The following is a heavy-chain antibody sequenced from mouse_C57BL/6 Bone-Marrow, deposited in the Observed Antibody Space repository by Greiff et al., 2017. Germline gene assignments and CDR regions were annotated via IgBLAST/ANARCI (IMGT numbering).Heavy chain of an antibody. CDR3: ARRRYYYGSSFWFAY. Sequence: EVKLMESGPELVKPGASVKMSCKASGYTFTSYVMHWVKQKPGQGLEWIGYIYPYNDGTKYNEKFKGKATLTSDKSSSTAYMELSSLTSEDSAVYYGARRRYYYGSSFWFAYWGQGTLVTVSA. V-gene: IGHV1-14*01. CDR1: GYTFTSYV. CDR2: IYPYNDGT. D-gene: IGHD1-1*01. J-gene: IGHJ3*01.